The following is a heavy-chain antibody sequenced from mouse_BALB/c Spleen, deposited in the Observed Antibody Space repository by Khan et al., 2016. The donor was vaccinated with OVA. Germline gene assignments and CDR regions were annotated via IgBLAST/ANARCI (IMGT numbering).Heavy chain of an antibody. CDR1: GYTFTDYY. Sequence: QVQLQQSGAELARPGASVKLSCRASGYTFTDYYITWVKPRTGQGLEWIGEIYPGSGNVYYNENFKGKATLTADKSSRTAYMNLSSLTSEDSAVYFCARVDTTSLDYWGQGTTLTVSS. V-gene: IGHV1-77*01. CDR2: IYPGSGNV. CDR3: ARVDTTSLDY. D-gene: IGHD4-1*02. J-gene: IGHJ2*01.